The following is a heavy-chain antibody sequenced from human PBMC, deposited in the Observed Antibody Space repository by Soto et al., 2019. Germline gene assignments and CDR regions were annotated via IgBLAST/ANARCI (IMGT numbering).Heavy chain of an antibody. Sequence: ASLKVSCKSSGYTFTSYVISWVRQAPGQGLEWMGWISAYNGNTNYAQKLQGRVTMTTDTSTSTAYMELRSLRSDDTAVYYCARGRGSYCSGGSCHYYYYMDVWGKGTTVTVSS. J-gene: IGHJ6*03. CDR3: ARGRGSYCSGGSCHYYYYMDV. V-gene: IGHV1-18*01. CDR2: ISAYNGNT. D-gene: IGHD2-15*01. CDR1: GYTFTSYV.